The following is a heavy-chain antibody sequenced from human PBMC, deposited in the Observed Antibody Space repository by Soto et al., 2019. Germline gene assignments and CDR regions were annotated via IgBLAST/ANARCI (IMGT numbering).Heavy chain of an antibody. CDR2: INPTDSDT. Sequence: GESLKISCKASGYIFTTYWIAWVRQMPGKGLEWIGIINPTDSDTRYSPSFQGQVTISADKSISTTYLQWSSLKASDTAIYYCARQWNFDYWGQGTLVTVPS. CDR1: GYIFTTYW. J-gene: IGHJ4*02. CDR3: ARQWNFDY. D-gene: IGHD5-12*01. V-gene: IGHV5-51*01.